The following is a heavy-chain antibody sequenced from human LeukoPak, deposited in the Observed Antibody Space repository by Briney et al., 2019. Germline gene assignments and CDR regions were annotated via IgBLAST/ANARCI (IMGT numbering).Heavy chain of an antibody. D-gene: IGHD2-2*01. J-gene: IGHJ4*02. V-gene: IGHV4-30-2*01. Sequence: SQTLSLTCAVSGGSISSGGYSWSWIRQRPGKGLEWIGYIYHSGSTYYNPSLKSRVTISVDRSKNQFSLKLSSVTAADTAVYYCASSGYCSSTSCSDYFDYWGQGTLVTVSS. CDR2: IYHSGST. CDR1: GGSISSGGYS. CDR3: ASSGYCSSTSCSDYFDY.